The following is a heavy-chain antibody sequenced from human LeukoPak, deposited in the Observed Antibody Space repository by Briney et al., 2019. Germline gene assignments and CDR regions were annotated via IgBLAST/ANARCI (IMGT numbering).Heavy chain of an antibody. CDR1: GFTFSSYP. J-gene: IGHJ4*02. CDR3: AREGSSGYYPY. V-gene: IGHV3-30-3*01. CDR2: ISYDGSEK. Sequence: PGRSLGLSCAASGFTFSSYPMHWVRQAPGKGLEWVAVISYDGSEKHYADPVKGRFTLSRDNSKNTLYLQMNSLRAEDTAVYYCAREGSSGYYPYWGQGILVTVSS. D-gene: IGHD3-22*01.